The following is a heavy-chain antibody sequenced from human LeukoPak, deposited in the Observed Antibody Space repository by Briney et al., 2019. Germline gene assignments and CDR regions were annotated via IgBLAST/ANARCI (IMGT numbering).Heavy chain of an antibody. CDR1: GFTFDDHA. CDR2: LSWNSGSI. CDR3: AKGPGMATVKRYLDY. Sequence: GGSLRLSCAASGFTFDDHAMHWVRQAPGKGLEWVSGLSWNSGSIDYADSVKGRFTISRDNAKNSLYLQMNSLRAEDTALYYCAKGPGMATVKRYLDYWGQGTLVTVSS. J-gene: IGHJ4*02. D-gene: IGHD5-24*01. V-gene: IGHV3-9*01.